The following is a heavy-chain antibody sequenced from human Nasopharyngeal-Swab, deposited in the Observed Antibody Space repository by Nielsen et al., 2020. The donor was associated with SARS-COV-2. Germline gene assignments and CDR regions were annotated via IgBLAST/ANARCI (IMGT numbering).Heavy chain of an antibody. V-gene: IGHV3-13*01. CDR2: IGTAADT. CDR1: GFTSSSYD. J-gene: IGHJ6*02. CDR3: ARAGVACPGEHCYSYYYYGMDI. Sequence: GDSLKISCAASGFTSSSYDMHWVRQATGKGLEWVSAIGTAADTYYSDSVKGRFTMSRENAKNSVYLEMNNLGAGDTAVYYCARAGVACPGEHCYSYYYYGMDIWGQGTTVTVSS. D-gene: IGHD3-16*01.